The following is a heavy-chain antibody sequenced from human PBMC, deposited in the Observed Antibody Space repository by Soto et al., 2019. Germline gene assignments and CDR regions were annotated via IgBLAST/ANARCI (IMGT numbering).Heavy chain of an antibody. J-gene: IGHJ6*02. CDR1: GYTFTSYY. Sequence: ASVKVSCKASGYTFTSYYMHWVRQAPGQGLEWMGIINPSGGSTSYAQKFQGRVTMTRDTSTSTVYMELSSLRSEDTAVYYCARELPTYYDFWSGYGYYYYGMDVWGQGTTVNVS. CDR3: ARELPTYYDFWSGYGYYYYGMDV. V-gene: IGHV1-46*01. D-gene: IGHD3-3*01. CDR2: INPSGGST.